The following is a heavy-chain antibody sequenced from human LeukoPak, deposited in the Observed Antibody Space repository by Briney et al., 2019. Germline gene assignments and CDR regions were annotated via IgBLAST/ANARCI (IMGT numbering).Heavy chain of an antibody. CDR3: ARTARIAARPVDAFDI. D-gene: IGHD6-6*01. CDR1: GGSISSGSYY. V-gene: IGHV4-61*02. CDR2: IYTSGST. Sequence: SETLSLTCTVSGGSISSGSYYWSWIRQPAGKGLEWIGRIYTSGSTNYNPSLKSRVTISVDTSKNQFSLKLSSVTAADTAVYYCARTARIAARPVDAFDIWGQGTMVTVSS. J-gene: IGHJ3*02.